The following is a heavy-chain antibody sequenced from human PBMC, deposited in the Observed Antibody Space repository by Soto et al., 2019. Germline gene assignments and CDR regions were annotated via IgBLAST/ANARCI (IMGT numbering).Heavy chain of an antibody. Sequence: QVQLVQSGAEVKEPGASVMVSCKASGYSFSYYGITWVRQAPGQGLEWMGWISGYNGNTNYAEKVQGRLTVTTDTSTRTAYMGLRSLRSDDTAVYYCARSLSGYGGYDLDSWGQGTLITVSS. J-gene: IGHJ4*02. CDR1: GYSFSYYG. CDR2: ISGYNGNT. V-gene: IGHV1-18*01. D-gene: IGHD5-12*01. CDR3: ARSLSGYGGYDLDS.